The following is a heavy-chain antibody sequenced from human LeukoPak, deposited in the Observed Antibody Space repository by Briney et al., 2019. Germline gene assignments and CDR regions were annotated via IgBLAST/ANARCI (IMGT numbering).Heavy chain of an antibody. CDR3: ARDPNYYGSGSYPHWFDP. V-gene: IGHV3-30*04. Sequence: GRSLRLSCAASGFTFSSYAMHWVRQAPGKGLEWVAAISYDGSNKYYADSVKGRFTISRDNSKNTLYLQMNSLRAEDTAVYYCARDPNYYGSGSYPHWFDPWGQGTLVTVSS. D-gene: IGHD3-10*01. CDR1: GFTFSSYA. CDR2: ISYDGSNK. J-gene: IGHJ5*02.